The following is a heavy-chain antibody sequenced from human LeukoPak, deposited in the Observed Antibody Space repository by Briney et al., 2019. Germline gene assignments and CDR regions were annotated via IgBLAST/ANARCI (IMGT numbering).Heavy chain of an antibody. V-gene: IGHV4-39*01. CDR1: GGSISSSSYY. CDR2: IYYSGST. Sequence: SETLSLTCTVSGGSISSSSYYWGWTRQPPGQGLEWIGNIYYSGSTYYNPSLKSRVTISVDTSKTQFSLKLNSVTAADTAVYFCARWARDYGDYWFDSWGQGTLVTVSS. CDR3: ARWARDYGDYWFDS. J-gene: IGHJ5*01. D-gene: IGHD4-17*01.